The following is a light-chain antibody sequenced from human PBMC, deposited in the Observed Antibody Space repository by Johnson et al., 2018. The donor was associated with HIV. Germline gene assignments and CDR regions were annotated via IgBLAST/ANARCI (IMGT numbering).Light chain of an antibody. V-gene: IGLV1-51*02. J-gene: IGLJ1*01. Sequence: QSALTQPPSVSAAPGQKVTISCSGSSSNIGNNYVSWYQQLPGTAPKLLIYENNKRPSGIPDRFSGSKSGTSATLGITGLQTGDEADYYCSTWDTSLSTGGVFGTGTKVTVL. CDR1: SSNIGNNY. CDR2: ENN. CDR3: STWDTSLSTGGV.